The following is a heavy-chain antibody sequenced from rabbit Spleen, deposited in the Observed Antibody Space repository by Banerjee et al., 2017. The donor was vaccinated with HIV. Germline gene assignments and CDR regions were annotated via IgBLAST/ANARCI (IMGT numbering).Heavy chain of an antibody. Sequence: QEQLEESGGDLVKPEGSLTLTCTASGFDFSRGYDMCWVRQAPGKGLELIGCIYGDSSGSAYYASWAKGRFTISKTSSTTVTLQMTSLTAADTATYFCARDAASAGGRYAVRLNLWGPGTLVTVS. CDR3: ARDAASAGGRYAVRLNL. CDR1: GFDFSRGYD. D-gene: IGHD8-1*01. J-gene: IGHJ4*01. V-gene: IGHV1S45*01. CDR2: IYGDSSGSA.